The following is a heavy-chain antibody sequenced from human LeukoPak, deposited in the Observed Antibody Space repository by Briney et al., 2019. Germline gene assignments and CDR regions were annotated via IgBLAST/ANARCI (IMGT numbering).Heavy chain of an antibody. D-gene: IGHD2-15*01. Sequence: GGSLRLSCAASGFTFSSYAMHWVRQAPGKGLEHVSAFSYNGGSTYYGNSVKGRFTISRDNSKNTLYLQMGSLRAEDMAVYYCARVGGSLPDAFDIWGQGTMVPVSS. J-gene: IGHJ3*02. CDR3: ARVGGSLPDAFDI. CDR2: FSYNGGST. CDR1: GFTFSSYA. V-gene: IGHV3-64*01.